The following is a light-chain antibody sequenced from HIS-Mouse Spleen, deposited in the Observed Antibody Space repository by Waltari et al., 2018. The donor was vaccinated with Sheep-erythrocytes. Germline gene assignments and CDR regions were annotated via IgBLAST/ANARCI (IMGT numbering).Light chain of an antibody. CDR3: YSTDSSGNHSNWV. J-gene: IGLJ3*02. V-gene: IGLV3-10*01. CDR2: EDS. Sequence: SYELTQPPSVSVSPGQTASITCPGDALPKKYAYWYQQKSGQAPVLVFYEDSKRPSGSPGRCSGSSSGTMATLTISGAQVEDEADYYCYSTDSSGNHSNWVFGGGTKLTVL. CDR1: ALPKKY.